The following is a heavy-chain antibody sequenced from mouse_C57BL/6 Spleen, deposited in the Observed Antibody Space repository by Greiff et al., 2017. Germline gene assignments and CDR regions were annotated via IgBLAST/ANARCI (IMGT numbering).Heavy chain of an antibody. CDR3: TTYGSSYAGAGYFDY. D-gene: IGHD1-1*01. CDR1: GFTFSDAW. J-gene: IGHJ2*01. V-gene: IGHV6-6*01. Sequence: EVMLVESGGGLVQPGGSMKLSCAASGFTFSDAWMDWVRQSPEKGLEWVAEIRNKANNHATYYAESVKGRFTISRDDSKRRVYLQMNSLRAEDTGIYYCTTYGSSYAGAGYFDYWGQGTTLTVSS. CDR2: IRNKANNHAT.